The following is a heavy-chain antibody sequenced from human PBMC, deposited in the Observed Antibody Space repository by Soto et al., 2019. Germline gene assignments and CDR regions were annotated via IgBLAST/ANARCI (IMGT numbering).Heavy chain of an antibody. CDR3: ARMNVDSYQFYYAMDV. V-gene: IGHV2-26*01. CDR1: GFSLTTGKMG. Sequence: SGPTLVNPTETLTLTCTVSGFSLTTGKMGVSWIRQPPGKALEWLAHIFSDNERSYSTSLQGRLTISKDTSGGQVVLSMTNVDPVDTATYYCARMNVDSYQFYYAMDVWGQGTTVTVS. D-gene: IGHD4-17*01. CDR2: IFSDNER. J-gene: IGHJ6*02.